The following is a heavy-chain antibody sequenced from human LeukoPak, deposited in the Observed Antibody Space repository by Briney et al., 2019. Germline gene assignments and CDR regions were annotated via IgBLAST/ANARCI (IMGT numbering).Heavy chain of an antibody. D-gene: IGHD5-24*01. J-gene: IGHJ4*02. CDR2: ISGSGGST. Sequence: GGSLRLSCAASGFTFSSYAMSWVHQAPGKGLEWVSAISGSGGSTYYADSVKGRFTISRDNSKNTLCLQMNSLRAEDTAVYYCAKDARALGPGWANNYYFDYWGQGTLVTVSS. CDR3: AKDARALGPGWANNYYFDY. V-gene: IGHV3-23*01. CDR1: GFTFSSYA.